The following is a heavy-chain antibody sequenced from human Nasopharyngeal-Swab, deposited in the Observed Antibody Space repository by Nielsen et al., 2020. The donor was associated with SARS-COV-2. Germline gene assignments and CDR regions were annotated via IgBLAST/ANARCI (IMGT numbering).Heavy chain of an antibody. Sequence: ESLKISCTVSGGSISSYYWTWIRQSPGKGLDWIGYISYSGSINYNPSLKSRVTISVDTSKKQFSLRLSSLTAADTAVYYCARHAPPVYYYYMDVWGKGTTVTVSS. CDR2: ISYSGSI. CDR3: ARHAPPVYYYYMDV. CDR1: GGSISSYY. V-gene: IGHV4-59*08. J-gene: IGHJ6*03.